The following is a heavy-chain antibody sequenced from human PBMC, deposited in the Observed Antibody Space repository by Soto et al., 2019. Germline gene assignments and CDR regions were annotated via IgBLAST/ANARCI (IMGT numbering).Heavy chain of an antibody. Sequence: ASVKVSCKASGYTFTNYGFSWVRQAPGQGLEWMGWISGYNGNTKYAEKFQGRVTMTTDTSTSTAHMELRSLRSDDTAVYYCAREGQAPYYYYGMDVWGQGTAGTGSS. CDR1: GYTFTNYG. V-gene: IGHV1-18*01. J-gene: IGHJ6*02. CDR2: ISGYNGNT. CDR3: AREGQAPYYYYGMDV.